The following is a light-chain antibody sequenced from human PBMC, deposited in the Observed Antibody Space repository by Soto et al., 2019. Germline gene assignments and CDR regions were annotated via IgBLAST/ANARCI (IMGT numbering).Light chain of an antibody. J-gene: IGLJ1*01. V-gene: IGLV2-14*01. CDR3: SSYSTSSNYV. CDR2: EVS. Sequence: QSALTQPASVSGSPGQSITISCAGSSSDIGYSNFVSWYQQHPGKAPKLMIYEVSNRPSGVSNRFSGSKSGDTASLTISGLQPEDEADYYCSSYSTSSNYVFGSGTKVTVL. CDR1: SSDIGYSNF.